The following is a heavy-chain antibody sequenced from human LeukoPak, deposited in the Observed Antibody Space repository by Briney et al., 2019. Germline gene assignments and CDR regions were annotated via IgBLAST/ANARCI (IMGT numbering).Heavy chain of an antibody. Sequence: SQTLSLTCTVSGGSISSGGYYWSWIRQHPGKGLEWIGYIYYSGSTYYNPSLKSRVTISVDTSKNQFSLKLSSVTAADTAVYYCARSMVRGVFIDYWGQGTLVTVSS. CDR3: ARSMVRGVFIDY. J-gene: IGHJ4*02. CDR2: IYYSGST. CDR1: GGSISSGGYY. D-gene: IGHD3-10*01. V-gene: IGHV4-31*03.